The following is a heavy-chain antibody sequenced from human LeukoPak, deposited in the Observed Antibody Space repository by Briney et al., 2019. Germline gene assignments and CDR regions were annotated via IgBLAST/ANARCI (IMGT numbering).Heavy chain of an antibody. CDR3: ARDEVCTIDN. J-gene: IGHJ4*02. CDR1: GYTFTSYG. CDR2: ISTNNGKT. V-gene: IGHV1-18*04. Sequence: ASVKVSCKASGYTFTSYGISWVRQAPGQGLEWMGWISTNNGKTIFAQKFRGRFTMTTDTPMTAAYMELTSLRSDDTAIYYCARDEVCTIDNWGQGTLVTVSS.